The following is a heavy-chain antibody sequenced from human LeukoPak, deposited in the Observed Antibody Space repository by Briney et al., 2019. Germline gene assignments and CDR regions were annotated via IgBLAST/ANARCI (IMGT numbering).Heavy chain of an antibody. CDR1: GYTFTSYG. D-gene: IGHD6-13*01. V-gene: IGHV1-18*01. CDR3: ARPNIAAAGSAFDY. CDR2: ISAYNGNT. J-gene: IGHJ4*02. Sequence: ASVKVSCKAPGYTFTSYGISWVRQAPGQGLEWMGWISAYNGNTNYAQKLQGRVTMTTDTSTSTAYMELRSLRSDDTAVYYCARPNIAAAGSAFDYWGQGTLVTVSS.